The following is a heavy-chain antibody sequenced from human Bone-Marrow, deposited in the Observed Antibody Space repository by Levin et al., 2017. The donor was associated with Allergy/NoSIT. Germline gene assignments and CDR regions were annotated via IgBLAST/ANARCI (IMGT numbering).Heavy chain of an antibody. CDR3: ARDLSSGGYSYGIISSSWTLYYYYYGMDV. CDR1: GFTFSSYW. D-gene: IGHD5-18*01. CDR2: INSDGSST. V-gene: IGHV3-74*01. Sequence: QPGGSLRLSCAASGFTFSSYWMHWVRQAPGKGLVWVSRINSDGSSTSYADSVKGRFTISRDNAKNTLYLQMNSLRAEDTAVYYCARDLSSGGYSYGIISSSWTLYYYYYGMDVWGQGTTVTVSS. J-gene: IGHJ6*02.